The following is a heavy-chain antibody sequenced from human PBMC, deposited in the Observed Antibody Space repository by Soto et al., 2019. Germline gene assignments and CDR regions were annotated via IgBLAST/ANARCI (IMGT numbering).Heavy chain of an antibody. CDR1: GGSISSYY. D-gene: IGHD5-12*01. Sequence: QVQLQESGPGLVKPSETLSLTCTVPGGSISSYYWSWIRQPPGKRLEWIGYIYYSGSTNYNPSLKSRVTISVDTSKNQFSLELRSVTAADTAVYYCARDSVGSGYDWGQGTLVTVSS. CDR2: IYYSGST. V-gene: IGHV4-59*01. J-gene: IGHJ4*02. CDR3: ARDSVGSGYD.